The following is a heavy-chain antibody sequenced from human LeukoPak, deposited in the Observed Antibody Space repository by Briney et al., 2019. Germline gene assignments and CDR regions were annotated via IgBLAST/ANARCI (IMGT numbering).Heavy chain of an antibody. D-gene: IGHD6-13*01. CDR1: GFTVSSNY. CDR3: AKRRTFSSTDIAAAAPFDY. CDR2: MSGSGGST. Sequence: GGSLRLSCAASGFTVSSNYMSWVRQAPEKGLEWVSGMSGSGGSTYYADSVKGRFTISRDKSKNTLYLQMNSLRAEDTAVYYCAKRRTFSSTDIAAAAPFDYWGQGTLVTVSS. J-gene: IGHJ4*02. V-gene: IGHV3-23*01.